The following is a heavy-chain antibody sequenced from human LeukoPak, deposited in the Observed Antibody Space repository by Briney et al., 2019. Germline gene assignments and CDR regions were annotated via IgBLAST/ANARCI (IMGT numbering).Heavy chain of an antibody. D-gene: IGHD3-22*01. Sequence: PSETLSLTCAVYGGSFSGYYWSWIRQPPGKGLEWIGYIYYSGSTNYNPSLKSRVTISVDTSKNQFSLKLSSVTAADTAVYYCGRDSRGPDYWGQGTLVTVSS. CDR2: IYYSGST. V-gene: IGHV4-59*12. CDR1: GGSFSGYY. J-gene: IGHJ4*02. CDR3: GRDSRGPDY.